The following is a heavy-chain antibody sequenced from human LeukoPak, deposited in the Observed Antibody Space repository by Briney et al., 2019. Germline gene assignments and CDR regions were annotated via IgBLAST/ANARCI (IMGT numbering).Heavy chain of an antibody. CDR3: GGSSTSGFDY. CDR1: GGSISSYY. D-gene: IGHD2-2*01. J-gene: IGHJ4*02. Sequence: SEALSLTCTVSGGSISSYYWSWIRQPAGKGLEWIGRIYTSGSTNYNPSLKSRVTMPVDTSKNQFSLKLSSVTAADTAVYYCGGSSTSGFDYWGQGTLVTVSS. V-gene: IGHV4-4*07. CDR2: IYTSGST.